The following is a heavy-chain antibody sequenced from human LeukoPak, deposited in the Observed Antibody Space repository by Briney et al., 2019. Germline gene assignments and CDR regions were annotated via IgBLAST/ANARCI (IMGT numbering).Heavy chain of an antibody. CDR1: GGSFSGYY. D-gene: IGHD1-14*01. CDR3: ARVSRLRTFDY. CDR2: INHGGST. V-gene: IGHV4-34*01. J-gene: IGHJ4*02. Sequence: SETLSLTCAVYGGSFSGYYWSWIRQPPGKGLEWIGEINHGGSTNYNPSLKSRVTISVDTSKNQFSLKLSSVTAADTAVYYCARVSRLRTFDYWGQGTLVTVSS.